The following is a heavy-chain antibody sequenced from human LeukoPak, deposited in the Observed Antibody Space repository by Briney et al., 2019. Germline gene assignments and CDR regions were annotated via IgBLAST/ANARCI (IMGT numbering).Heavy chain of an antibody. V-gene: IGHV6-1*01. CDR3: PRELGIGSCLF. D-gene: IGHD7-27*01. CDR2: TYYRSKWYD. J-gene: IGHJ4*02. Sequence: SQTLSLPYSTASDSVFSNCDMWWFLRQSPSRGLEWLGRTYYRSKWYDDYAVSVKSRVTINPDTSKNQFSLQLNSVAPEDTAVYYCPRELGIGSCLFWRRGTLVTVSS. CDR1: SDSVFSNCDM.